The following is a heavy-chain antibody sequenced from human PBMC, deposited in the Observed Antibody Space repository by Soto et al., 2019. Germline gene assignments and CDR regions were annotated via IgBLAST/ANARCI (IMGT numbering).Heavy chain of an antibody. D-gene: IGHD4-17*01. CDR2: FDPEDGET. J-gene: IGHJ5*02. CDR1: GYTLTELS. V-gene: IGHV1-24*01. CDR3: ATEGQGHYGSGGWFDP. Sequence: ASVKVSCKVSGYTLTELSMHWVRQAPGKGIEWMGGFDPEDGETIYAQKFQGRVTMTEDTSTDTAYMELSSLRSEDTAVYYCATEGQGHYGSGGWFDPWGQGTLVTSPQ.